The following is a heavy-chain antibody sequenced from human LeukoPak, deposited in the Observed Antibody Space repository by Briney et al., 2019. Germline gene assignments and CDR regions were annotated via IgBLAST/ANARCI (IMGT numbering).Heavy chain of an antibody. V-gene: IGHV3-23*01. CDR1: GFTFSNYA. CDR3: GNVPRSSQWFLSLDAFDV. Sequence: GGSLRLSCAASGFTFSNYAVPCVRQAPGKGLEWVSTLPGSTDTTYYADSVAGRFTIFRDHSQSTLSLHMSSLRPEHTALRCCGNVPRSSQWFLSLDAFDVWGRGTMVTVSS. J-gene: IGHJ3*01. CDR2: LPGSTDTT. D-gene: IGHD3-3*01.